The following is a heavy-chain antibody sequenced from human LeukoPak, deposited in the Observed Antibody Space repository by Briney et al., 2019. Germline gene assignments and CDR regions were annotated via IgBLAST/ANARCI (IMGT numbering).Heavy chain of an antibody. J-gene: IGHJ4*02. Sequence: SETLSLTCAVSGCTISSSNWWSWVREPPGEGLEWIGEIYDSRSTNYNPSLKSRVTISVDKSKNQFSLKMSTVTAADTAVYYCAKVSRGSSWTDTGFDYWGQGTLVTVSS. CDR2: IYDSRST. CDR3: AKVSRGSSWTDTGFDY. V-gene: IGHV4-4*02. D-gene: IGHD6-13*01. CDR1: GCTISSSNW.